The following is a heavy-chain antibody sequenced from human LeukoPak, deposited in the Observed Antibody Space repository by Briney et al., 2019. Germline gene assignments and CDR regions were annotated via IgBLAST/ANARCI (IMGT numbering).Heavy chain of an antibody. Sequence: GASVKVSCKASGYTFTGYYMHWVRQAPGQGLEWMGIINPSGGSTSYAQKFQGRVTMTRDMSTSTVYMELSSLRSEDTAIYYCARDRFEYGSSSLDYWGQGTLVTVSS. J-gene: IGHJ4*02. CDR1: GYTFTGYY. D-gene: IGHD6-6*01. V-gene: IGHV1-46*01. CDR2: INPSGGST. CDR3: ARDRFEYGSSSLDY.